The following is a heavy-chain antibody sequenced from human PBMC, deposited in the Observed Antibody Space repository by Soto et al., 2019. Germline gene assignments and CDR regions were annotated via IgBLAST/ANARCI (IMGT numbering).Heavy chain of an antibody. CDR1: GFTFSTYS. CDR2: ISSSSSTI. V-gene: IGHV3-48*01. J-gene: IGHJ4*02. Sequence: GGSLRLSCAASGFTFSTYSMNWVRQAPGKGLEWASYISSSSSTIYYADSVKGRFTISTDNAKNSLYLQMNSLRAEDTAVYYCARDQGYSYGPFDYWGQGTLVTVSS. D-gene: IGHD5-18*01. CDR3: ARDQGYSYGPFDY.